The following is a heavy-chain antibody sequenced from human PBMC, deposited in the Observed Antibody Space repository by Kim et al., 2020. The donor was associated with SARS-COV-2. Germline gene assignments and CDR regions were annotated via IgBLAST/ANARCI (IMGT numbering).Heavy chain of an antibody. V-gene: IGHV4-4*09. CDR3: ARNRVAAAGMDY. J-gene: IGHJ4*02. D-gene: IGHD6-13*01. Sequence: NYNPSLKSRVTISADTSKNQFSLKLSSVTAADTAVYYCARNRVAAAGMDYWGQGTLVTVSS.